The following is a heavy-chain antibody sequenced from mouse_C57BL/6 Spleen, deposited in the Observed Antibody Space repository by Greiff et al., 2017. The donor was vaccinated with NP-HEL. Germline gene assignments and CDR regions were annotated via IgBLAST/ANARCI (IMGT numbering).Heavy chain of an antibody. CDR2: IYPGDGDT. V-gene: IGHV1-82*01. CDR3: ARSGNPGAMDY. J-gene: IGHJ4*01. D-gene: IGHD2-1*01. Sequence: QVQLQQSGPELVKPGASVKISCKASGYAFSSSWMNWVKQRPGKGLEWIGRIYPGDGDTNYNGKIKGKATLTADKSSSTAYMQLSSLTSEDSAVYFCARSGNPGAMDYWGQGTSVTVSS. CDR1: GYAFSSSW.